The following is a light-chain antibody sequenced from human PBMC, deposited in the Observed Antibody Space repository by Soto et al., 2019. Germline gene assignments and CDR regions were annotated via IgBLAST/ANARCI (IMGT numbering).Light chain of an antibody. V-gene: IGKV3-15*01. CDR2: GAS. CDR1: QSVRSN. CDR3: QQYNNWPRA. J-gene: IGKJ4*01. Sequence: EIVMTQSPATLSVSPGERVTLSCRASQSVRSNLAWYQQKPGQAPRLLIYGASTRATGIPDRFSGSGSGTEFTLTISSLQSEDFAVYYCQQYNNWPRAFGGGTQVEIK.